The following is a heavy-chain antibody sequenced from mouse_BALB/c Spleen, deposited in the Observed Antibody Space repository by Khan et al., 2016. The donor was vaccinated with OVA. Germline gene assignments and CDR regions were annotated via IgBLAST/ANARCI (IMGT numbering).Heavy chain of an antibody. CDR2: IWGGGST. Sequence: QVQLKQSGPGLVAPSQSLSITCTVSGFSLTDYDVSWIRQPPGKGLEWLGVIWGGGSTYYNSALKSRLSISKDNSKSQVFLKMSSLQTDDTAMYYCAKGVWSYYDGLDYWGQGTSVTVSS. V-gene: IGHV2-6-5*01. CDR1: GFSLTDYD. J-gene: IGHJ4*01. CDR3: AKGVWSYYDGLDY.